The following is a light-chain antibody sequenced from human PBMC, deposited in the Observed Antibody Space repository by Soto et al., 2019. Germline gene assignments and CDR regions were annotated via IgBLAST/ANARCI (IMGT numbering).Light chain of an antibody. V-gene: IGLV2-14*03. CDR2: AVS. Sequence: ALTQPASVSGSPGQSITISCSGTSSDIGSYDHVAWYQQFPGKSPKLIIYAVSDRPSGVSDRFSGSKSGISASLTISGLQPEDEADYYCISYTDRQSYLFGTGTKVTVL. CDR3: ISYTDRQSYL. J-gene: IGLJ1*01. CDR1: SSDIGSYDH.